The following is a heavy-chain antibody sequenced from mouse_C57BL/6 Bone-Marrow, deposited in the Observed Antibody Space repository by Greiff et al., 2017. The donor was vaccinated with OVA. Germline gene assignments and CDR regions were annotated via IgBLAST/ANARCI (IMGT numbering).Heavy chain of an antibody. J-gene: IGHJ4*01. D-gene: IGHD1-1*01. CDR2: IYPGSGNT. V-gene: IGHV1-76*01. CDR1: GYTFTDYY. CDR3: SRAADVDSSYDAMDY. Sequence: VQLQQSGAELVRPGASVKLSCKASGYTFTDYYINWVKQRPGQGLEWIARIYPGSGNTYYNEKFKGKATLTAEKSSSTAYMQLSSLTSEDSAVYVCSRAADVDSSYDAMDYWGRGTAVTVSA.